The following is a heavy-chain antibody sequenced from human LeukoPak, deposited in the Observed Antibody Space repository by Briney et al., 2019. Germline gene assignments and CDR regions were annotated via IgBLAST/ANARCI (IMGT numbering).Heavy chain of an antibody. Sequence: GESLKISCKGSGYSFTTYWIAWLRQMPGEGLEWMGIIYPGDSETRYSPSFQGQVSISADKSITTAYLQWGSLKASDTAMYYCTRSPRDGYNDAFDIWGQGTMVTVFS. V-gene: IGHV5-51*01. CDR1: GYSFTTYW. J-gene: IGHJ3*02. CDR3: TRSPRDGYNDAFDI. CDR2: IYPGDSET. D-gene: IGHD5-24*01.